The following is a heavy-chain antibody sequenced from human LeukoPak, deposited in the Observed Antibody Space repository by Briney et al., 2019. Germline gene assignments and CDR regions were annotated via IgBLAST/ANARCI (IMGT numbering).Heavy chain of an antibody. Sequence: PGGSLRLSCAASGFTFSSYWMSWVRQAPGKGLEWVANIKQDGSEKYYVDSVKGRFTISRDNAKNSLYPQMNSLRAEDTAVYYCARGHEQYYYDSSGYPNTDYWGQGTLVTVSS. CDR3: ARGHEQYYYDSSGYPNTDY. J-gene: IGHJ4*02. D-gene: IGHD3-22*01. CDR1: GFTFSSYW. V-gene: IGHV3-7*01. CDR2: IKQDGSEK.